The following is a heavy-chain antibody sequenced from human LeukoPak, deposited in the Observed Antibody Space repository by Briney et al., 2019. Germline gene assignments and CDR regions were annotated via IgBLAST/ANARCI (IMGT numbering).Heavy chain of an antibody. CDR2: IGGSGGST. V-gene: IGHV3-23*01. J-gene: IGHJ4*02. CDR3: AKVRRELTLTHFDY. D-gene: IGHD2-15*01. Sequence: GGSLRLSCAASGFTFSSYAMTWVRQAPGRGLEWVSAIGGSGGSTYYADSVKGRFTISRGNSKNTLFLQMNSLRAEDTAVYYCAKVRRELTLTHFDYWGQGTLVTVSS. CDR1: GFTFSSYA.